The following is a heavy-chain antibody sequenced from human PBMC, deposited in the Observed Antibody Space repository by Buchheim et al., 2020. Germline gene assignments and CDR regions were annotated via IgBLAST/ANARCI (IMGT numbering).Heavy chain of an antibody. CDR3: ATLQRGGDGIDP. J-gene: IGHJ5*02. V-gene: IGHV4-34*01. CDR2: INHSGST. D-gene: IGHD2-21*01. Sequence: QVQLQQWGAGLLKPSETLSLTCAVYGGSFSGYYWSWIRQPPGKGLEWIGEINHSGSTNYNPSLKSRVTISVDTSKNPFSLKLSSVTAADTAVYYCATLQRGGDGIDPWGQGTL. CDR1: GGSFSGYY.